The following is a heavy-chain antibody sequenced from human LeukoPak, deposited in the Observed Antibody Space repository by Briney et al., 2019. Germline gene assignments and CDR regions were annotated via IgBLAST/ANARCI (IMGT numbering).Heavy chain of an antibody. D-gene: IGHD1-7*01. J-gene: IGHJ4*02. CDR1: GGSFSGYY. Sequence: PSETLSLTCGVYGGSFSGYYWSWIRQPPGKGLEWIGEINHSGTSNYNPSLKSRVTLSVDTSKNQLSLKLSSVTAADTAVYYCALSLKGGTTDYWGQGTLVSVSS. V-gene: IGHV4-34*01. CDR2: INHSGTS. CDR3: ALSLKGGTTDY.